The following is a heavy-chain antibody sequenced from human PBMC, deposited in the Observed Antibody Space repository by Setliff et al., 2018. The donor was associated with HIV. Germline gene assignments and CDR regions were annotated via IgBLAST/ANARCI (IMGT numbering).Heavy chain of an antibody. CDR3: ARDGGGYNYGSVRYFDY. V-gene: IGHV3-30*03. Sequence: LSLSCAASGFTFSTYSMHWVRQAPGKGLEWVAIISYDGNNQWYADSVKGRFTISRDNSKNTLHLELNNLRPEDTAVYYCARDGGGYNYGSVRYFDYWSQGTLVTVSS. J-gene: IGHJ4*02. CDR1: GFTFSTYS. CDR2: ISYDGNNQ. D-gene: IGHD5-18*01.